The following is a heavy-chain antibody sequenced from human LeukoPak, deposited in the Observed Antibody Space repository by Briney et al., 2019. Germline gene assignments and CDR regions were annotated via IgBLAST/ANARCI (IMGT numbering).Heavy chain of an antibody. CDR2: ISSSSSYI. CDR1: GFTFGSYS. Sequence: GGSLRLSCAASGFTFGSYSMNWVRQAPGKGLEWVSSISSSSSYIYYADSVKGRFTISRDNAKNSLYLQMNSLRAEDTAVYYCARDGDYVGTFDYWGQGTLVTVSS. V-gene: IGHV3-21*01. J-gene: IGHJ4*02. CDR3: ARDGDYVGTFDY. D-gene: IGHD4-17*01.